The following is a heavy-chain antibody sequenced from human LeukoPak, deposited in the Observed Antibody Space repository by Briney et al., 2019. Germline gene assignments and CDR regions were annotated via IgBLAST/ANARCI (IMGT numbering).Heavy chain of an antibody. CDR3: AKEITGDPFFDY. J-gene: IGHJ4*02. CDR1: GFTFSSYP. D-gene: IGHD7-27*01. Sequence: GQSLRLSCAASGFTFSSYPMSWVRQAPGKGLEWVSAISGGVVTTYYADSVKGRLTISRDNSKNTLYLQMDSLRAEDTAVYYCAKEITGDPFFDYWGQGTLVTVSS. CDR2: ISGGVVTT. V-gene: IGHV3-23*01.